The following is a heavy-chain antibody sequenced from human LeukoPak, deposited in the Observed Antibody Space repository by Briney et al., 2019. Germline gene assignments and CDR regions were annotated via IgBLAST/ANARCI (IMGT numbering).Heavy chain of an antibody. CDR1: GYTFTSYG. CDR2: ISAYNGNT. Sequence: ASVTVSFKASGYTFTSYGISWVRQAPGQGLEWVGWISAYNGNTNYAQKLQGRVTMTTDTSTSTAYMQLRSLRSDDTAVYYCARDSSSLTPPLDYWGQGTLVTVSS. CDR3: ARDSSSLTPPLDY. D-gene: IGHD6-13*01. J-gene: IGHJ4*02. V-gene: IGHV1-18*01.